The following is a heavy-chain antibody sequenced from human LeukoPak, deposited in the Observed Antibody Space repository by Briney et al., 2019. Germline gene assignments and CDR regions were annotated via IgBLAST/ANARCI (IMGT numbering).Heavy chain of an antibody. Sequence: ASVKVSCKASGYTFTGYYMHWVRQAPGQGLEWMGWINPNSGGTNYAQKFQGRVTMTRDTSISTAYMELSRLRSDDTAVYYCAGSRAIWFGELLAIDYWGQGTLVTVSS. CDR2: INPNSGGT. J-gene: IGHJ4*02. D-gene: IGHD3-10*01. CDR3: AGSRAIWFGELLAIDY. V-gene: IGHV1-2*02. CDR1: GYTFTGYY.